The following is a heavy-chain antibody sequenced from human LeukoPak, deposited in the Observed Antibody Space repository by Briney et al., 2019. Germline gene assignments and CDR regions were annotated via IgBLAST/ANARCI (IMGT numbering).Heavy chain of an antibody. CDR1: GFTFSNYA. D-gene: IGHD3-22*01. V-gene: IGHV3-20*04. Sequence: GGSLRLSCAASGFTFSNYAMSWVRQAPGKGLEWVSGINWNGGSTGYADSVKGRFTISRDNAKNFLYLQMNSLRAEDTALYYCARNEDYDSSGYTDYWGQGTLVTVSS. CDR3: ARNEDYDSSGYTDY. J-gene: IGHJ4*02. CDR2: INWNGGST.